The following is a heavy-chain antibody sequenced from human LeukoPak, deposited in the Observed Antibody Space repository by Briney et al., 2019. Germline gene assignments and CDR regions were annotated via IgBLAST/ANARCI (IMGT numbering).Heavy chain of an antibody. D-gene: IGHD1-7*01. CDR2: IRYDGSNK. V-gene: IGHV3-30*02. J-gene: IGHJ4*02. CDR1: GFTFSSYG. Sequence: GGSLRLSCAASGFTFSSYGMHWVRQAPGKGLEWVAFIRYDGSNKYYADSVKGRFTISRDNSKNTLYLQMNSLRAEDTAVYYCAKGPKTGTTKGYGDYWGQGTLVTVSS. CDR3: AKGPKTGTTKGYGDY.